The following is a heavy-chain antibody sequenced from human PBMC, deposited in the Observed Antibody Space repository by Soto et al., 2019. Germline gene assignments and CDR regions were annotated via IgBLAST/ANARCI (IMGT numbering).Heavy chain of an antibody. D-gene: IGHD4-17*01. V-gene: IGHV4-38-2*01. CDR2: IYHSGST. CDR1: GYSISSGYY. J-gene: IGHJ5*02. Sequence: PSETLSLTCAVSGYSISSGYYWGWLRQTPGKGLEWITRIYHSGSTYYNPSLKSRFTISVDTSKNQFYLKLTSVTAADTAVYYCARGAATVTPCWFDPWGQGIKVTVSS. CDR3: ARGAATVTPCWFDP.